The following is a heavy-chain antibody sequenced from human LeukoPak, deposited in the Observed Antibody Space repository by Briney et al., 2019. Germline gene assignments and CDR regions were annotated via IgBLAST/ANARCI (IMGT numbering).Heavy chain of an antibody. Sequence: GESLKISCKASGYSFTNNWIGWVRQMPGKGLEWMGMIYPGDSDTRYSPSFQGQVTISADKSISTAYLQWSSLRASDTAMYYCARGPSTVVQPFFDYWGQGTPVTVSS. CDR2: IYPGDSDT. CDR1: GYSFTNNW. D-gene: IGHD4-23*01. V-gene: IGHV5-51*01. J-gene: IGHJ4*02. CDR3: ARGPSTVVQPFFDY.